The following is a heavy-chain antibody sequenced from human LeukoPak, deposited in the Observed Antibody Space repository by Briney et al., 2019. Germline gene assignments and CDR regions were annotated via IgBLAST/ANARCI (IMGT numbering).Heavy chain of an antibody. V-gene: IGHV4-61*02. CDR1: GGSISSGSYY. D-gene: IGHD3-10*01. CDR3: ARGREGLWFGELLREYYFDY. Sequence: PSETLSLTCTVSGGSISSGSYYWSWIRQPAGKGLEWIGRIYTSGSTNYNPSLKSRVTMSVDTSKNQFSLKLSSVTAADTAVYYCARGREGLWFGELLREYYFDYWGQGTLVTVSS. J-gene: IGHJ4*02. CDR2: IYTSGST.